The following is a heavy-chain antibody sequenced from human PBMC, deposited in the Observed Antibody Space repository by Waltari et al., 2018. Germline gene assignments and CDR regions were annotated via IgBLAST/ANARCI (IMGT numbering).Heavy chain of an antibody. J-gene: IGHJ4*02. CDR1: GYSISTDYY. Sequence: QVQLQESGPGLVKPSETLSLTCAVSGYSISTDYYWVWIRQPPGKGLEWIGNIHHSGSTYYNPSLKSRVSISLDTSKNQVSLKLSSVTAADTAVYYCARDAYSSSPRYYFDYWGQGTLVTVSS. D-gene: IGHD6-6*01. CDR3: ARDAYSSSPRYYFDY. V-gene: IGHV4-38-2*02. CDR2: IHHSGST.